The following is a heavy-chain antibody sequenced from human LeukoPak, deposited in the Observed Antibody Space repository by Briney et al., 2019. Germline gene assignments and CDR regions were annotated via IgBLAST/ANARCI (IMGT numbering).Heavy chain of an antibody. J-gene: IGHJ4*02. CDR1: GYTFSSYT. V-gene: IGHV1-69*02. CDR3: ASTADAIVVVPAY. D-gene: IGHD2-2*01. CDR2: IIPILGIA. Sequence: GASVKVSCKASGYTFSSYTISWVRQAPGQGLEWMGRIIPILGIANYAQKFQGRVTITADKSTSTAYMELSSLRSEDTAVYYCASTADAIVVVPAYWGQGTLVTVSS.